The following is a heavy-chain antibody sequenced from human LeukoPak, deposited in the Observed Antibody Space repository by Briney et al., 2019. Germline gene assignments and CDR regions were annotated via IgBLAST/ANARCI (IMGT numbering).Heavy chain of an antibody. CDR2: IYHSGST. J-gene: IGHJ2*01. CDR3: ARDQVQQWLEYWYFDL. CDR1: GYSISSGYY. Sequence: SETLSLTCTVSGYSISSGYYWGWIRQPPGKGLEWIGSIYHSGSTYYNPSLESRVTISVDTSKNQFSLKLSSVTAADTAVYYCARDQVQQWLEYWYFDLWGRGTLVTVSS. V-gene: IGHV4-38-2*02. D-gene: IGHD6-19*01.